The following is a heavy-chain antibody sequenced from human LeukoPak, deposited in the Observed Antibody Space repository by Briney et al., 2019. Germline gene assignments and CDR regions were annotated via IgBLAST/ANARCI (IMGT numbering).Heavy chain of an antibody. J-gene: IGHJ4*02. Sequence: PGGSLRLSCAASGFTFSSYSMNWVRQAPGKGLEWVSSISSSSSYIYYADSVKGRFTISRDNAKNSLYLQMNSLRAEDTAVYYCARNNIMDGRGDYWGQGTLVTVSS. V-gene: IGHV3-21*01. CDR3: ARNNIMDGRGDY. CDR2: ISSSSSYI. CDR1: GFTFSSYS. D-gene: IGHD1/OR15-1a*01.